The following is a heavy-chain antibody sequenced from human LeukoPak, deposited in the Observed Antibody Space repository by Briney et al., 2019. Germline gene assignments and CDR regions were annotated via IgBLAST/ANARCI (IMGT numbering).Heavy chain of an antibody. Sequence: PGGSLRLSCAASGFTFDDYGLSWVRQAPGKGLEWVSGINWNGGSTGYADSVKGRFTISRDNAKNSLYLQMNSLRAEDTALYYCARGVYYSSGYYFRWYYFDYWGQGTLDTVSS. CDR2: INWNGGST. V-gene: IGHV3-20*04. CDR1: GFTFDDYG. D-gene: IGHD3-22*01. CDR3: ARGVYYSSGYYFRWYYFDY. J-gene: IGHJ4*02.